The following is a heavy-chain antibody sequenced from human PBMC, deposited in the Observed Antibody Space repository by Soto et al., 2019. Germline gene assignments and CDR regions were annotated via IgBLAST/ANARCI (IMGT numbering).Heavy chain of an antibody. D-gene: IGHD6-19*01. CDR1: GADINTYS. V-gene: IGHV4-4*07. J-gene: IGHJ6*02. Sequence: PSETLSLTCSVSGADINTYSWTWIRQPAGKGLEWIGRIYTSASINYNPSLKGRVTLSVDTSTNQVSLRLASVTAADTAIYYCARDREAGYNFYSGMDVCGQGTTVTVSS. CDR2: IYTSASI. CDR3: ARDREAGYNFYSGMDV.